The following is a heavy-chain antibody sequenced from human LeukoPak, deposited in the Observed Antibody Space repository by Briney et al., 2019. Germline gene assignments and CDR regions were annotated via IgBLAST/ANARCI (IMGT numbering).Heavy chain of an antibody. Sequence: ASVKVSCKASGYTFTSYYMHWVRQAPGQGLEWMGWINPNSGGTNYAQKFQGRVTMTRDTSISTAYMELSRLRSDDTAVYYCARGPTHYYYYYYMDVWGKGTTVTISS. V-gene: IGHV1-2*02. CDR2: INPNSGGT. D-gene: IGHD4-11*01. J-gene: IGHJ6*03. CDR3: ARGPTHYYYYYYMDV. CDR1: GYTFTSYY.